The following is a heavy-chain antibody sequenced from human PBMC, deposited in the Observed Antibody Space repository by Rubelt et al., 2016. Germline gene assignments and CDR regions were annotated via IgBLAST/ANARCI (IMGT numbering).Heavy chain of an antibody. CDR1: GGSFSGYY. Sequence: QVQLQQWGAGLLKSSETLSLTCAVYGGSFSGYYWSWIRQPPGKGLEWIGEINHSGSTNYNPSLKSRVTISVDTSKNQCSRKLSSVTGADTAVDYCASGYYYDSSGYWMYGQSLDYWGQGTLVTVSS. J-gene: IGHJ4*02. CDR3: ASGYYYDSSGYWMYGQSLDY. D-gene: IGHD3-22*01. V-gene: IGHV4-34*01. CDR2: INHSGST.